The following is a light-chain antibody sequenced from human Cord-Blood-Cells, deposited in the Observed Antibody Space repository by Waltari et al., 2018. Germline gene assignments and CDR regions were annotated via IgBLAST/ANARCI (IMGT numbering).Light chain of an antibody. Sequence: QSVLTQPPSVPGAPGQRVTISCPGSSSNIGAGSDVPWYQQLPGTAPKLLIYGNSNRPSGVPDRFSGSKSGTSASLAITGLQAEDEADYYCQSYDSSLSGSVFGGGTKLTVL. CDR1: SSNIGAGSD. CDR3: QSYDSSLSGSV. CDR2: GNS. V-gene: IGLV1-40*01. J-gene: IGLJ3*02.